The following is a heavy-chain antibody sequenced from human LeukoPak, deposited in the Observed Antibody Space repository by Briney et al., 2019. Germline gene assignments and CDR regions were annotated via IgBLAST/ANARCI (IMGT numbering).Heavy chain of an antibody. CDR2: IYSSGST. CDR3: ARGYTVTKPIDY. Sequence: PSETLSLTCTVSGGSIRGYYWSWIRQPPGKGLEWIGYIYSSGSTNYNPSLKSRVTMSVDTSKNPFSLKLSSVTAADTAVYYCARGYTVTKPIDYWGQGTLVTVSS. CDR1: GGSIRGYY. J-gene: IGHJ4*02. V-gene: IGHV4-59*08. D-gene: IGHD4-17*01.